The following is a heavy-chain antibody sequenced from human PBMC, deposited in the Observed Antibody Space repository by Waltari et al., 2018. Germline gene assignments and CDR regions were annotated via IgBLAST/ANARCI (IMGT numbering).Heavy chain of an antibody. CDR2: IWYDGSNK. D-gene: IGHD5-18*01. V-gene: IGHV3-33*01. Sequence: QVQLVESGGGVVQPGRSLSLSCAASGFTFSSYGMHWVRQAPGKGLEWVAVIWYDGSNKYYADSVKGRFTISRDNSKNTLYLQMNSLRAEDTAVYYCARDHNTAMGIDYWGQGTLVTVSS. CDR3: ARDHNTAMGIDY. CDR1: GFTFSSYG. J-gene: IGHJ4*02.